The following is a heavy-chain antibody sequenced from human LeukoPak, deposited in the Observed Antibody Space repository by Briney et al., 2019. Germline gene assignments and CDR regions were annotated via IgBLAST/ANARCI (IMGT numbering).Heavy chain of an antibody. J-gene: IGHJ4*02. V-gene: IGHV3-20*04. Sequence: GGSLRLSCAASGFTFEDYGMTWVRQAPGKGLEWVSGINWNGGSTGYADSVKGRFTISRDNAKNSLYLQMNSLRAEDTASYYCARVASRTYGDYFDYWGQGTLVTVSS. CDR2: INWNGGST. CDR1: GFTFEDYG. CDR3: ARVASRTYGDYFDY. D-gene: IGHD4-17*01.